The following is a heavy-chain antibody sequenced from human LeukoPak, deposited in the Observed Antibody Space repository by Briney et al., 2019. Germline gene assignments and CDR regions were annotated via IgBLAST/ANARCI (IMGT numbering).Heavy chain of an antibody. CDR1: GFTFSSYG. CDR3: AKDGTVVVPAATLYYYYYGMDV. D-gene: IGHD2-2*01. V-gene: IGHV3-30*18. Sequence: PGGSLRLSCAASGFTFSSYGMHWVRQAPGKGLERVAVISYDGSNKYYEDSVKGRFTISRDNSKTTLYLQMNSLRAEDTAVYYCAKDGTVVVPAATLYYYYYGMDVWGQGTTVTVSS. CDR2: ISYDGSNK. J-gene: IGHJ6*02.